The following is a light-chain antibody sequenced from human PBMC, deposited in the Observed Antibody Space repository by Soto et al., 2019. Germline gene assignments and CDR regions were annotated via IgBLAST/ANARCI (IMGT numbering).Light chain of an antibody. J-gene: IGKJ4*01. CDR1: QGISSY. V-gene: IGKV1-9*01. CDR3: QQLNSYPLT. Sequence: DIRLTHSPAFLSASVADTVTITCRASQGISSYLAWYQQKPGKAPKLLIYAASTLQSGVPSRFSGSGSGTEFTLTISSLQPEDFATYYCQQLNSYPLTFGGGTKVDIK. CDR2: AAS.